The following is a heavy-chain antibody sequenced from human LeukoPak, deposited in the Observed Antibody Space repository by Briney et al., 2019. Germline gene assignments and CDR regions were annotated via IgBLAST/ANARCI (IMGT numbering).Heavy chain of an antibody. Sequence: GGSLRPSCAASGFTFSDYYMSWIRQAPGKGLEWVSYISSSSSYTNYADSVKGRFTISRDNAKNSLYLQMNSLRAEDTAVYYCARAPHYSNYGPYYYGMDVWGQGTTVTVSS. V-gene: IGHV3-11*06. D-gene: IGHD4-11*01. CDR3: ARAPHYSNYGPYYYGMDV. J-gene: IGHJ6*02. CDR1: GFTFSDYY. CDR2: ISSSSSYT.